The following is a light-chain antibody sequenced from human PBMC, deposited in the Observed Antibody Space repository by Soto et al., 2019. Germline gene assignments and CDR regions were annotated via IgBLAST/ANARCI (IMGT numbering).Light chain of an antibody. V-gene: IGKV3-15*01. Sequence: EIVMTQSPATLSVSPWERATLSCRASQSVSSNLAWYQQKPGQAPRLLIYGASTRATAIPARFSGGGSGTEFTLTISSLQSEDFVVYYCQQYNSWHPITFGQGTRLEIK. CDR1: QSVSSN. CDR2: GAS. CDR3: QQYNSWHPIT. J-gene: IGKJ5*01.